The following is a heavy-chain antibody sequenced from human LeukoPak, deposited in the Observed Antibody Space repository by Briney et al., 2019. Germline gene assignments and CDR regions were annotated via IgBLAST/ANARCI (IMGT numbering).Heavy chain of an antibody. Sequence: SVKVSCKASGYTFTGYYMHWVRQAPGQGLEWMGGIIPIFGTANYAQKFQGRVTITADESTSTAYMELSSLRSEDTAVYYCARALYSFYSSGWYGGVDYWGQGTLVTVSS. CDR1: GYTFTGYY. CDR3: ARALYSFYSSGWYGGVDY. J-gene: IGHJ4*02. CDR2: IIPIFGTA. V-gene: IGHV1-69*13. D-gene: IGHD6-19*01.